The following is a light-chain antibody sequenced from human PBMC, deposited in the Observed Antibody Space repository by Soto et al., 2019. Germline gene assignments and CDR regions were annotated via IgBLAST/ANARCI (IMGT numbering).Light chain of an antibody. J-gene: IGKJ5*01. CDR3: QQRNNWPPIT. CDR1: QSISTY. V-gene: IGKV1-39*01. CDR2: GAS. Sequence: DIMLTQSPSSLSASVGDRVTITCRGSQSISTYLNWYQQKPGTAPKLLIYGASTRATGIPARFSGSGSGTDFTLTISSLEPEDFALYYCQQRNNWPPITFGQGTRLAIK.